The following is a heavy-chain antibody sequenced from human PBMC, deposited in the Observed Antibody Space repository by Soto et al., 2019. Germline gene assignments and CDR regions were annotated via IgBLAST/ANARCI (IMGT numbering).Heavy chain of an antibody. V-gene: IGHV3-30*03. J-gene: IGHJ6*02. CDR2: IGNDGSVK. Sequence: GGSLRLSCAGSGFTFNNYGVHWVRQPPGKGLEWVSVIGNDGSVKYYADSVKGRFTLSRDNSKNTVFLQMNSLRDEDTAVYYCAADSSGYYYYYGMDVWGQGTTVTVSS. D-gene: IGHD3-22*01. CDR3: AADSSGYYYYYGMDV. CDR1: GFTFNNYG.